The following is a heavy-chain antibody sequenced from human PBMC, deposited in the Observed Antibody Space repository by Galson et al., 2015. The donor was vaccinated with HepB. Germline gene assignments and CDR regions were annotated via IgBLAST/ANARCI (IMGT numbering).Heavy chain of an antibody. J-gene: IGHJ4*02. D-gene: IGHD3-22*01. CDR3: TTTEGHYYYDSSGYYWLSPIGDY. V-gene: IGHV3-15*07. Sequence: SLRLSCAASGFTFSNAWMNWVRQAPGKGLEWVGRIKSKTDGGTTDYAAPVKGRFTISRDDSKNTLYLQMNSLKTEDTAVYYCTTTEGHYYYDSSGYYWLSPIGDYWGQGTLVTVSS. CDR1: GFTFSNAW. CDR2: IKSKTDGGTT.